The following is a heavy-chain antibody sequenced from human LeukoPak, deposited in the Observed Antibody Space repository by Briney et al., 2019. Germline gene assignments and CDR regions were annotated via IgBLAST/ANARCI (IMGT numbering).Heavy chain of an antibody. Sequence: SETLSLTCAVYGGSFSGYYWSWIRQPPGEGLEWIGEINHSGSTNYNPSLKSRVTISVDTSKNQFSLKLSSVTAADTAVYYCARDYGDEGGYYYYGMDVWGQGTTVTVSS. CDR1: GGSFSGYY. CDR2: INHSGST. J-gene: IGHJ6*02. CDR3: ARDYGDEGGYYYYGMDV. D-gene: IGHD4-17*01. V-gene: IGHV4-34*01.